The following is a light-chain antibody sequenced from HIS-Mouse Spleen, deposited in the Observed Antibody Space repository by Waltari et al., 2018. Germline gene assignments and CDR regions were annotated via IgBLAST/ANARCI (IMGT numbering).Light chain of an antibody. CDR3: QAWDSSTAV. J-gene: IGLJ2*01. V-gene: IGLV3-1*01. CDR2: QDS. Sequence: SYELTQPPSVSVSPGQPASITCSGDKLGDKYACWYQQKPGQSPVLVIFQDSKRPSGIPETVAGSNTGTTATLTISGTQAMDEAEYYCQAWDSSTAVFGGGTKLTVL. CDR1: KLGDKY.